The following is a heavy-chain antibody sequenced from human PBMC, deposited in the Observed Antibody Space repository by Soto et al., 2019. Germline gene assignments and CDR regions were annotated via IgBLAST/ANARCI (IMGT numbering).Heavy chain of an antibody. D-gene: IGHD4-17*01. CDR2: ISWNSGNI. V-gene: IGHV3-9*01. CDR3: AIFRTVTTPFDY. Sequence: EVQLVEYEGDLVQPGRSLRLSCAATGFTVDDYVMHWVQQAPGKGLEWVSGISWNSGNIGYAGSVKGRFTISRDNAKNSLYLQMNSLRAEDTALYYCAIFRTVTTPFDYWGQGTLVTVSS. CDR1: GFTVDDYV. J-gene: IGHJ4*02.